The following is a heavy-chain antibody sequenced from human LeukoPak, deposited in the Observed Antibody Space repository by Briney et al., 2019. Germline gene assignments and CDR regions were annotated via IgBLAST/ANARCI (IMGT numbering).Heavy chain of an antibody. D-gene: IGHD3-22*01. J-gene: IGHJ4*02. CDR1: GFTFSTYW. CDR3: ARYFNSSGYSSLRGDY. Sequence: GGSLRLSCAASGFTFSTYWMTWVRQAPGKGLEWVAPIMYDGSQKYYVDSVKGRFTVSRDNAKNSLYLQMNSLRADDTAVYYCARYFNSSGYSSLRGDYWGQGALVTVSS. CDR2: IMYDGSQK. V-gene: IGHV3-7*01.